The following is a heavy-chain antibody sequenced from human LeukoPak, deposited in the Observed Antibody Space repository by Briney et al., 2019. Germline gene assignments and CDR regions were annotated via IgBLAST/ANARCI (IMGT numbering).Heavy chain of an antibody. CDR3: AKAVMALYYYYGMDV. CDR2: ISYDGSNK. CDR1: GFTFSSYG. Sequence: GSLRLSCAASGFTFSSYGMHWVRQAPGKGLEWVAVISYDGSNKYYADSVKGRFTISRDNSKNTLYLQMNSLRAEDTAVYYCAKAVMALYYYYGMDVWGQGTTVTVSS. J-gene: IGHJ6*02. V-gene: IGHV3-30*18. D-gene: IGHD5-24*01.